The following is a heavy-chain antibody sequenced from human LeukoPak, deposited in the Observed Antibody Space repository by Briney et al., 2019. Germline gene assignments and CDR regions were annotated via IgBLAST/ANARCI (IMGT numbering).Heavy chain of an antibody. J-gene: IGHJ5*02. CDR1: GFTFSDYA. V-gene: IGHV3-64*02. Sequence: GGSLRLSCAASGFTFSDYAMPWVRQAPGKGLEYVSYISGSGDGTAYAESVRCRFTISRDNLKSTLFVETGRHYPADMAIYYCERQKAKGANWFDHWGQGILVTVSS. CDR2: ISGSGDGT. D-gene: IGHD1-26*01. CDR3: ERQKAKGANWFDH.